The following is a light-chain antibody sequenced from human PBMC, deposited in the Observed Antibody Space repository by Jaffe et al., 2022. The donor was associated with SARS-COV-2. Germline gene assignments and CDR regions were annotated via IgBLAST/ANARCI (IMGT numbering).Light chain of an antibody. CDR3: MQGTHWPLT. CDR2: EVS. J-gene: IGKJ5*01. Sequence: VVMTQSPLSLPVTLGQPASVSCRSSQSLVYSNGIAYLSWFRQRPGQSPRRLIYEVSKRDSGVPDRFSGSGSGSDFTLKISRVEAEDVGVYYCMQGTHWPLTFGQGTRLEIK. CDR1: QSLVYSNGIAY. V-gene: IGKV2-30*01.